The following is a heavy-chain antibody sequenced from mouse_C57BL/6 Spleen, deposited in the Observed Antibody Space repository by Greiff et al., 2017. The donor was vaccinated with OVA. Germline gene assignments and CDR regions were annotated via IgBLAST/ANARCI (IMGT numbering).Heavy chain of an antibody. CDR3: ARIYYGNSYYFDY. V-gene: IGHV1-64*01. J-gene: IGHJ2*01. Sequence: VKLQQPGAELVKPGASVKLSCKASGYTFTSYWMHWVKQRPGQGLEWIGMIHPNSGSTNYNEKFKSKATLTVDKSSSTAYMQLSSLTSEDSAVYYCARIYYGNSYYFDYWGQGTTLTVSS. D-gene: IGHD2-1*01. CDR2: IHPNSGST. CDR1: GYTFTSYW.